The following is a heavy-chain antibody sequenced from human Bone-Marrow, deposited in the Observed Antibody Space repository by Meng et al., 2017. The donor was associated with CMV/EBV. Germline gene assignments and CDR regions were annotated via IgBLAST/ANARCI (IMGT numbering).Heavy chain of an antibody. CDR3: ARGGCSDQLLYSEAFDI. CDR1: GFTFSSYD. Sequence: GESLKISCAASGFTFSSYDMHWVRQATGKGLEWVSAIGTAGDTYYPGSVKGRFTISRENAKNSLYLQMNSLRAGDTAVYYCARGGCSDQLLYSEAFDIWGQGTMVTVSS. V-gene: IGHV3-13*01. D-gene: IGHD2-2*02. CDR2: IGTAGDT. J-gene: IGHJ3*02.